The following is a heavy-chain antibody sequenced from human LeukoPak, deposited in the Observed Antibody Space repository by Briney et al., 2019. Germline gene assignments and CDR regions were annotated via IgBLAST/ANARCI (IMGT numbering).Heavy chain of an antibody. CDR3: ARVPYYDFWSGYSSESAYFDY. CDR1: GGSFSGYY. CDR2: INHSGST. Sequence: SETLSLTCAVYGGSFSGYYWSWIRQPPGKGLEWIGEINHSGSTNYNPSLKSRVTISVDTSKNQFSLKLSSVTAADTAVYYCARVPYYDFWSGYSSESAYFDYWGQGTLVIVSS. V-gene: IGHV4-34*01. D-gene: IGHD3-3*01. J-gene: IGHJ4*02.